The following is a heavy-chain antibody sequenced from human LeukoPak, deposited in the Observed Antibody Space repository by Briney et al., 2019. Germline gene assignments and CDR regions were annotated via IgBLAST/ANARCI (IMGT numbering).Heavy chain of an antibody. D-gene: IGHD5-18*01. CDR2: ISISSIYT. J-gene: IGHJ3*02. Sequence: GGSLRLSCAASGFTFSDHYMGWIRQAQGKGLEGVSYISISSIYTNYADSVKGGFTISRDNAKNSLYLQMNSLRAEDTAVYYCASRGYSYGYAFDIWGQGTMVTVSS. V-gene: IGHV3-11*06. CDR3: ASRGYSYGYAFDI. CDR1: GFTFSDHY.